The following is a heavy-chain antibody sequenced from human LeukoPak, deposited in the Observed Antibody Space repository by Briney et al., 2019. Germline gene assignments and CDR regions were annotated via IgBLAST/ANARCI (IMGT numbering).Heavy chain of an antibody. Sequence: SETLSLTCTVSGGSISSGSYYWSWIRQPAGKGLEWIGSIYYSGSTYYTPSLKSRVTISVDTSKNQFSLKLSSVTAADTAVYYCARDGDYKHDAFDMWGQGTLVTVSS. J-gene: IGHJ3*02. V-gene: IGHV4-39*07. D-gene: IGHD4-17*01. CDR3: ARDGDYKHDAFDM. CDR1: GGSISSGSYY. CDR2: IYYSGST.